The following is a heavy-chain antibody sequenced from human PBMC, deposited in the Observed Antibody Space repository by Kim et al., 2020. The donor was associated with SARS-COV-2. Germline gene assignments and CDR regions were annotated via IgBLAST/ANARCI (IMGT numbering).Heavy chain of an antibody. Sequence: SGSGGSTYYADSVKGRFTSSRDNSKNTLYLQMNSLRAEDTAVYYCAKNDYWGQGTLVTVSS. CDR3: AKNDY. CDR2: SGSGGST. J-gene: IGHJ4*02. V-gene: IGHV3-23*01.